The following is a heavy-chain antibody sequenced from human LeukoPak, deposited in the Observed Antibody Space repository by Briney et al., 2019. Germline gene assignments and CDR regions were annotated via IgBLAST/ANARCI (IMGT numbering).Heavy chain of an antibody. J-gene: IGHJ4*02. D-gene: IGHD4-23*01. Sequence: PSGGSLRLSCAASGFTFNSYGIHWVRQAPGKGLEWVAFIRYDGSNEYYADSVKGRFTMSRDDSKNTLYLQMHSLRAEDTAVYYCANQAYGGIYWGQGTLVNVSS. CDR3: ANQAYGGIY. CDR2: IRYDGSNE. V-gene: IGHV3-30*02. CDR1: GFTFNSYG.